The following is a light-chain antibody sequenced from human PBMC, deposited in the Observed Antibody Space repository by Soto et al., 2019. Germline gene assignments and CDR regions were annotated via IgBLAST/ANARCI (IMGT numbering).Light chain of an antibody. V-gene: IGLV2-11*01. J-gene: IGLJ1*01. CDR3: CSYAGSYTFV. Sequence: QSALTQPRSVSGSPGQSVTISCTGTSSDVGVYNYVSWYQQYPGKAPKIMIYDVSTRPSGVPDRFSGSKSDNTASLTISGLQAEDEADYYCCSYAGSYTFVFGIGTKVTVL. CDR1: SSDVGVYNY. CDR2: DVS.